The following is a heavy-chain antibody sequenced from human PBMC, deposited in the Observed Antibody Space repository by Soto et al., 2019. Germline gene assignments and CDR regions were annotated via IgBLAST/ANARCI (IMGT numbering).Heavy chain of an antibody. CDR2: ITSDTNTI. Sequence: EVQLVESGGGLVQPGGSLRLTCVASGFPFSIYSMNWVRQAPGKGLEWSSYITSDTNTIKYADSVKGRFTNSRDNAKNLVYLQMNILRDEDTAVYFCARSVEGHFDYWVQGTVVTVSS. J-gene: IGHJ4*02. V-gene: IGHV3-48*02. D-gene: IGHD6-19*01. CDR3: ARSVEGHFDY. CDR1: GFPFSIYS.